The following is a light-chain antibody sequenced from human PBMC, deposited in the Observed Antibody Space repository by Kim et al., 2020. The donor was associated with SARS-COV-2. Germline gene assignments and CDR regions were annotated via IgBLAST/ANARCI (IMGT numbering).Light chain of an antibody. V-gene: IGLV3-1*01. CDR1: KLGDKY. J-gene: IGLJ2*01. Sequence: SYELTQPPSVSVSPGQTASITCSGDKLGDKYAFWYQQKPGQSPILVIYQHTKRPSGIPERFSGSNSGNTATLTISGTQAMDEADYFCQAWDSSTAIFGGGTKVTVL. CDR2: QHT. CDR3: QAWDSSTAI.